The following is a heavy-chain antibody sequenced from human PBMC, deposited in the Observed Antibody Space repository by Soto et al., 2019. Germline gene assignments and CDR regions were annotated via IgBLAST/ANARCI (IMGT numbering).Heavy chain of an antibody. CDR2: ISAYNGNT. CDR3: ARERVDYDFWSGYGPIAGMDV. Sequence: SVKVSCKASGYTFTMYGISGVGQSGLRGRDGMGWISAYNGNTNYAQKLQGRVTMTTDTSTSTAYMELRSLRSDDTAVYYCARERVDYDFWSGYGPIAGMDVWGQGTTVTVSS. CDR1: GYTFTMYG. D-gene: IGHD3-3*01. J-gene: IGHJ6*02. V-gene: IGHV1-18*01.